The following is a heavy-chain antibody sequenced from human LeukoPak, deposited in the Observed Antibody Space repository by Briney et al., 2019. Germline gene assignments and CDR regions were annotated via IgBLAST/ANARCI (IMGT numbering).Heavy chain of an antibody. D-gene: IGHD5-12*01. CDR2: ISSSSSYI. V-gene: IGHV3-21*01. Sequence: KAGGSLRLSCAASGFTFSSYSMNWVRQAPGKGLEWVSSISSSSSYIYYADSVKGRFTISRDNAKNSLYLQMNSLRAEDTAVYYCARKGYSGYESFDYWGQGTLVTVSS. CDR1: GFTFSSYS. CDR3: ARKGYSGYESFDY. J-gene: IGHJ4*02.